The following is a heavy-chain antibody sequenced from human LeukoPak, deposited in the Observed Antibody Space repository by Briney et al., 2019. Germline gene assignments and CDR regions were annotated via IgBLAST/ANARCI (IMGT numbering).Heavy chain of an antibody. D-gene: IGHD6-25*01. CDR1: GGSISSYY. CDR3: ARDYSSGYYYYYMDV. V-gene: IGHV4-4*07. CDR2: IYTSGST. Sequence: SETLSLTCTVSGGSISSYYWSWIRQPAGKGLEWIGRIYTSGSTYYNPSLKSRVTISVDTSKNQFSLKLSSVTAADTAVYYCARDYSSGYYYYYMDVWGKGTTVTVSS. J-gene: IGHJ6*03.